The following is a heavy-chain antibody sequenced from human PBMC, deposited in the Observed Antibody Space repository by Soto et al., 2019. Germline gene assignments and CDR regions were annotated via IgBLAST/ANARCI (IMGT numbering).Heavy chain of an antibody. CDR2: ISGSGAST. D-gene: IGHD3-22*01. J-gene: IGHJ4*02. Sequence: PGGSLRLSCVASGFTFNKYAVAWVRQAPGKGLEWVSAISGSGASTYDADSVKGRFTISRDNSNNTLYLQMNRLRDEDTAVYYCAKGPGVIPVITSFDHWGQGTPVTVSS. CDR1: GFTFNKYA. V-gene: IGHV3-23*01. CDR3: AKGPGVIPVITSFDH.